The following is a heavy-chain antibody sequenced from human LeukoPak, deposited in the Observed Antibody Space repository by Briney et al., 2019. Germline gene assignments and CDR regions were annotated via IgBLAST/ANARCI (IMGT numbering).Heavy chain of an antibody. Sequence: GGSLRLSCAASGFTFSSYAMHWVRQAPGKGLEWLAVISYDGSNKYYGDSVKGRFTISRDNSKNTLYLQMNSLRAEDTAVYYCARDGVSSLDYWGQGTLVTVSP. CDR3: ARDGVSSLDY. CDR1: GFTFSSYA. D-gene: IGHD6-6*01. CDR2: ISYDGSNK. V-gene: IGHV3-30*04. J-gene: IGHJ4*02.